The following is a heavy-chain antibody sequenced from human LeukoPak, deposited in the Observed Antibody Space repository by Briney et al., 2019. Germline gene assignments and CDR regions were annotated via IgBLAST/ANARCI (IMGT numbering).Heavy chain of an antibody. J-gene: IGHJ4*02. D-gene: IGHD6-19*01. CDR3: ARWGSGWYRDHDY. Sequence: PSETLSLTCTVSGGSISSGDYYWSWIRQPPGKGLEWIGYTYYSGSTYYNPSLKSRVTISVDTSKNQFSLKLSSVTAADTAVYYCARWGSGWYRDHDYWGQGTLVTVSS. CDR2: TYYSGST. V-gene: IGHV4-30-4*01. CDR1: GGSISSGDYY.